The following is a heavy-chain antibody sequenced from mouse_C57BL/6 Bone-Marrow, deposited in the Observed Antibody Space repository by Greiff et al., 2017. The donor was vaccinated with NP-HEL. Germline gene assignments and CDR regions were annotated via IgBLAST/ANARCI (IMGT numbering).Heavy chain of an antibody. Sequence: EVNVVESGGGLVQSGRSLRLSCATSGFTFSDFYMEWVRQAPGKGLEWIAASRNKANDYTTEYSASVKGRFIVSRDTSQSILYLQMNALRAEDTAIYYCAREGTEYYAMDYWGQGTSVTVSS. J-gene: IGHJ4*01. V-gene: IGHV7-1*01. CDR2: SRNKANDYTT. D-gene: IGHD3-1*01. CDR1: GFTFSDFY. CDR3: AREGTEYYAMDY.